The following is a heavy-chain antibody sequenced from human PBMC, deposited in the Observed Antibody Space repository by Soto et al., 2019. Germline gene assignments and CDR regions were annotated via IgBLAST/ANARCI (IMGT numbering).Heavy chain of an antibody. Sequence: PSETLSLTCTVSGDSVSKYYWNWIRQPAGEGLEWIGRIHSTRSPNYNPSLKSRVTLSVDTSKNQFSLKLNLSSVTAADTAVYYCARSPAYGDYANLDTWGQGTLVTVSS. J-gene: IGHJ5*02. CDR3: ARSPAYGDYANLDT. V-gene: IGHV4-4*07. D-gene: IGHD4-17*01. CDR2: IHSTRSP. CDR1: GDSVSKYY.